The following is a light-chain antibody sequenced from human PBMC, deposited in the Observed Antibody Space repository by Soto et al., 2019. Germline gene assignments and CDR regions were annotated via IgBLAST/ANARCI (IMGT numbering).Light chain of an antibody. CDR2: GAS. J-gene: IGKJ1*01. V-gene: IGKV3-20*01. CDR3: QQYATSLRT. CDR1: QSVNNNY. Sequence: ENVLTQSPGTLSLSPGEEATLSCRASQSVNNNYLAWYQQIPGQPPRLLIYGASSRATGIPDRFSGRGSGTDFTLTISRLEPEDFSVYYCQQYATSLRTFGQGTKVDIK.